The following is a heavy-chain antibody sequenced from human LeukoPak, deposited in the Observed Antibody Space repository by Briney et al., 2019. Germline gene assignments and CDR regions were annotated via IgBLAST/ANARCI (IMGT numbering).Heavy chain of an antibody. D-gene: IGHD3-10*01. Sequence: GGSLRLSCAASGFTFSSYGMHWVRQAPGKGLEWVAVISYHGTNKYYADSVKGRFTISRDNSKNTLYLQMNSLRAEDTAVYYCAKSGNRLFDYWGRGTLVTVSS. J-gene: IGHJ4*02. CDR2: ISYHGTNK. V-gene: IGHV3-30*18. CDR3: AKSGNRLFDY. CDR1: GFTFSSYG.